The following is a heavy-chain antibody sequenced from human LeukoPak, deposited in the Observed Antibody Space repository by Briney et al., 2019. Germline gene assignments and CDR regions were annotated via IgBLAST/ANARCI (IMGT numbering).Heavy chain of an antibody. CDR1: GFTLSSYG. D-gene: IGHD3-22*01. CDR3: AKDLSGLDPYYYGMDV. Sequence: GGSLRLSCAASGFTLSSYGMHWVRQAPGKGLEWVAVISYDGSNKYYADSVKGRFTISRDNSKNTLYLQMNSLRAEDTAVYYCAKDLSGLDPYYYGMDVWGQGTTVTVSS. CDR2: ISYDGSNK. V-gene: IGHV3-30*18. J-gene: IGHJ6*02.